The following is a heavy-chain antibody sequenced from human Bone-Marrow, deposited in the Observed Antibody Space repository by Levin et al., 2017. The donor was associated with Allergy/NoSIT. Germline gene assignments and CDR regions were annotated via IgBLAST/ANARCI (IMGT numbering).Heavy chain of an antibody. CDR3: ARDLTSPIFGVVQNWFDP. CDR1: GLTFSSYE. J-gene: IGHJ5*02. CDR2: ISSSDNTI. V-gene: IGHV3-48*03. Sequence: PGGSLRLSCVASGLTFSSYEMNWVRQAPGKGLEWVSYISSSDNTIYYADSVKGRFTISRDNAKNSLYLQMNSLRAEDTAVYYCARDLTSPIFGVVQNWFDPWGQGTLVTVSS. D-gene: IGHD3-3*01.